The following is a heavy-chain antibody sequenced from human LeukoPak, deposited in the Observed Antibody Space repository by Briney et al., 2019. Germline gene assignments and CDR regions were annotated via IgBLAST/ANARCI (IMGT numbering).Heavy chain of an antibody. V-gene: IGHV4-39*07. D-gene: IGHD3-22*01. Sequence: SETLSVTCTVSGVSISSSNYYWGWIRQSPGKGLEWIGSIFYSGNTYYSPSLQSRVTISLDTSKNHFSLRLNSVTAADTAVYYCARDRTMIVVSNQYYFDSWGQGTLVTVSS. CDR1: GVSISSSNYY. CDR3: ARDRTMIVVSNQYYFDS. J-gene: IGHJ4*02. CDR2: IFYSGNT.